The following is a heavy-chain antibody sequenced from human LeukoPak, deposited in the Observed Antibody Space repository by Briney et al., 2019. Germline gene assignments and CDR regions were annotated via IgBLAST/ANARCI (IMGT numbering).Heavy chain of an antibody. D-gene: IGHD3-16*02. V-gene: IGHV1/OR15-1*04. CDR2: INPNSGGT. CDR1: GYIFTDYY. Sequence: ASVKVSRKASGYIFTDYYMHWVRQAPGQELGWMGRINPNSGGTNYAQKFQGRVTMTRDTSISTAYMELSSLRSEDTATYYCARGFVLVTWGQGTLVTVSS. CDR3: ARGFVLVT. J-gene: IGHJ4*02.